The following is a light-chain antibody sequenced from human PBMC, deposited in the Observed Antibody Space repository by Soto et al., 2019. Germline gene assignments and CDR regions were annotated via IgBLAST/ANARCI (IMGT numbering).Light chain of an antibody. J-gene: IGLJ3*02. CDR1: SRDVGGYNY. Sequence: QSALTQPPSASGSPGQSVTFSCTGTSRDVGGYNYVSWYQQHPGKAPKLMIYEVTKRPSGVPDRFSGSKSGNTASLTVSGLQAEDEADYFCRSYAGQSNIGFGGGTKLTVL. CDR2: EVT. V-gene: IGLV2-8*01. CDR3: RSYAGQSNIG.